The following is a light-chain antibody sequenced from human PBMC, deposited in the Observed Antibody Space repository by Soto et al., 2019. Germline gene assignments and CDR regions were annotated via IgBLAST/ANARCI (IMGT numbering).Light chain of an antibody. Sequence: DIQMTQSPSSLSASVGDRVTVTCRASQDISRYLAWYQQKPGQVPELLIYAASTLHSGVSSRFSGSGSGTHFTLPIPSLQPEDVATYYCQKYDSAPLSFGGGTKVDIK. CDR3: QKYDSAPLS. J-gene: IGKJ4*01. CDR2: AAS. V-gene: IGKV1-27*01. CDR1: QDISRY.